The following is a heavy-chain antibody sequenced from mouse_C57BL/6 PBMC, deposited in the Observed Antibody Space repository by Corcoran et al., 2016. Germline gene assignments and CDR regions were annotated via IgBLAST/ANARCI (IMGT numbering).Heavy chain of an antibody. CDR1: GYTFTDYC. V-gene: IGHV1-26*01. CDR3: AKEPNWDYAMDY. CDR2: INPNNGGT. D-gene: IGHD4-1*01. J-gene: IGHJ4*01. Sequence: EVQLQQSGPALVKPGASVKISCKASGYTFTDYCMNWVKQSHGTSLEWIGDINPNNGGTSYNQKFTGKGTLTVAKSSSTAYMELLSLTSEDSAVYYCAKEPNWDYAMDYWGQGTSVTVSS.